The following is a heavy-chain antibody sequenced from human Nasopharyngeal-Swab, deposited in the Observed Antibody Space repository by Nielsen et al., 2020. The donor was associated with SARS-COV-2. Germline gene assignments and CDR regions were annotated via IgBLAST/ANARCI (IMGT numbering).Heavy chain of an antibody. CDR3: VREDYHTHYVYFQH. CDR2: IYSDGST. CDR1: GFTVSSNY. V-gene: IGHV3-53*01. J-gene: IGHJ1*01. Sequence: GESLKISCAASGFTVSSNYVSWVRQAPGKGLEYVSVIYSDGSTYYPDSVKGRFTISRDNSKNTIYLQMNSLRADDTAVYYCVREDYHTHYVYFQHWGQGTVVTVSS. D-gene: IGHD3-9*01.